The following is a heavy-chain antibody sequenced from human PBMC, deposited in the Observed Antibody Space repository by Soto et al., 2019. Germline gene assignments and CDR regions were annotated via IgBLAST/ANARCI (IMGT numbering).Heavy chain of an antibody. CDR2: IWYDGSHK. V-gene: IGHV3-33*01. D-gene: IGHD6-13*01. Sequence: QVQVVESGGGVVQPGRSLRLSCEASGFPFGGHGMHWVRQAPGKGLEWVAFIWYDGSHKDYAASVRGRFTISRDDSKNTLYLQMDNLRGEDTAIYYCARDVAATGAARWLDPWGQGTLVSVSS. CDR1: GFPFGGHG. CDR3: ARDVAATGAARWLDP. J-gene: IGHJ5*02.